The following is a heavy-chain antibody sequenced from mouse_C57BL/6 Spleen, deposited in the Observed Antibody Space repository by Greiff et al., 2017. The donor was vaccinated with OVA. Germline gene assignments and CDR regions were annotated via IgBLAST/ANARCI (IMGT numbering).Heavy chain of an antibody. Sequence: VQRVESGAELARPGASVKLSCKASGYTFTSYGISWVKQRTGQGLEWIGEIYPRSGNTYYNEKFKGKATLTADKSSSTAYMELRSLTSEDSAVYFCARFSPGGNLDMDYWGQGTSVTVSS. J-gene: IGHJ4*01. CDR3: ARFSPGGNLDMDY. D-gene: IGHD2-1*01. CDR1: GYTFTSYG. V-gene: IGHV1-81*01. CDR2: IYPRSGNT.